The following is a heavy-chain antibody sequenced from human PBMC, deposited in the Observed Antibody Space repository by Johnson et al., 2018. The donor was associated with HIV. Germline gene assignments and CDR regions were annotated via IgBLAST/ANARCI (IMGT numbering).Heavy chain of an antibody. CDR1: GFTVSSTY. J-gene: IGHJ3*02. CDR3: ARDSDISLGVAGAFDI. CDR2: IYSGGST. Sequence: MHLVETGGGLIQPGGSLRLSCAASGFTVSSTYMSWVRQAPGKGLEWVSAIYSGGSTYYADSVKGRFTISRDNSKNTLDLQMNSLRAEDTAVYYCARDSDISLGVAGAFDIWGQGTMVTVSA. D-gene: IGHD3-9*01. V-gene: IGHV3-53*02.